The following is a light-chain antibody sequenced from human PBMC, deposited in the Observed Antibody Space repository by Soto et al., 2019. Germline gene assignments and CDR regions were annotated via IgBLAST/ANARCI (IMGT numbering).Light chain of an antibody. CDR1: QSVAWY. CDR2: DAS. Sequence: EIVLTQSPATVSLSPGDRATGSCRASQSVAWYVAWYQHKPGKAPRLLIYDASTRATGIPDRFSGSGSGTDFTLTISSLEPEYFAVYYCQQRSNWPPITFGRGTKVDMK. V-gene: IGKV3-11*01. J-gene: IGKJ3*01. CDR3: QQRSNWPPIT.